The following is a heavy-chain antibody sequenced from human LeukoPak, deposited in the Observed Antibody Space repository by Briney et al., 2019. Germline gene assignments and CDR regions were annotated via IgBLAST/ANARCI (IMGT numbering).Heavy chain of an antibody. Sequence: GGSLRLSCAASGFTFTSFWMSWVRQAPGKGLQWLANINEDGSEEYYVDCVESRFTISRNNAKNSVNLQMNTERADDTAVYYCARVGWHDGSDYWGPGTLVTVSS. J-gene: IGHJ4*02. V-gene: IGHV3-7*05. CDR2: INEDGSEE. CDR3: ARVGWHDGSDY. CDR1: GFTFTSFW. D-gene: IGHD3-10*01.